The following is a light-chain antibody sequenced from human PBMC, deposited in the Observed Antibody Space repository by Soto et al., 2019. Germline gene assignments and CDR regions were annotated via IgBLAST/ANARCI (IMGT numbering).Light chain of an antibody. V-gene: IGKV3-11*01. CDR2: DAS. Sequence: EIVLTQSPDTLSLSPGERATLSCRASQSVSSYLAWYQQKPGQAPRLLIYDASNRATGIPARFSGSGSGTDFTLTIIRLEPEDFAVYYCQQRSNRPPLTFGGGTKMEIK. CDR1: QSVSSY. CDR3: QQRSNRPPLT. J-gene: IGKJ4*01.